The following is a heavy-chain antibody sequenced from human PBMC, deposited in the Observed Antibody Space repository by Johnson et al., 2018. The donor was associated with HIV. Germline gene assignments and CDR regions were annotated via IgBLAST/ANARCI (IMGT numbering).Heavy chain of an antibody. D-gene: IGHD3-22*01. Sequence: QEQLVESGGGVVQPGRSLKLSCAASGFTFSSYGMHWVSQAPGKGLEWMAVISNGGSNKDYADAVKGRFSISRDNSKNTLYLQMDSLRPEDTAVYYCARDKSTMIVVVPNDAFDIWGQGTMVTVSS. CDR2: ISNGGSNK. V-gene: IGHV3-30*19. J-gene: IGHJ3*02. CDR1: GFTFSSYG. CDR3: ARDKSTMIVVVPNDAFDI.